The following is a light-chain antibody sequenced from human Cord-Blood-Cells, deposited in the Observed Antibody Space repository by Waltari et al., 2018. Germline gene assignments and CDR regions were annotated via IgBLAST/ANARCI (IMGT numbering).Light chain of an antibody. Sequence: SSQLTQYPAVSVALGQTVMITCQGDSLRSYYASWYQQKPGQAPVLVIYGKNNRPSGIPDRFSGSSSGNTASLTITGAQAEDEADYYCNSRDSSGNHLVVFGGGTKLTVL. CDR1: SLRSYY. CDR3: NSRDSSGNHLVV. CDR2: GKN. J-gene: IGLJ2*01. V-gene: IGLV3-19*01.